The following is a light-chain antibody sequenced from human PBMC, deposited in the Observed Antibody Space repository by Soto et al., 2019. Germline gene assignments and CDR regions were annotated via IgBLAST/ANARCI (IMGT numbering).Light chain of an antibody. Sequence: EIVMTQSPATLSMSPGERATLSCRASQSVSNNLAWYQQKPGQAPRLLIYAASTRATDIPARFSGSGSGTEFTLTINSLQSEDFAVYYCQQYNNWPDTFGQGTKLEI. V-gene: IGKV3-15*01. CDR3: QQYNNWPDT. CDR2: AAS. J-gene: IGKJ2*01. CDR1: QSVSNN.